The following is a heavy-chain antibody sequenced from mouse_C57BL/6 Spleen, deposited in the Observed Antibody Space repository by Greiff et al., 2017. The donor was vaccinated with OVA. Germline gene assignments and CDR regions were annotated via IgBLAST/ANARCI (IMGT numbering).Heavy chain of an antibody. V-gene: IGHV3-6*01. D-gene: IGHD2-10*02. J-gene: IGHJ2*01. CDR2: ISYDGSN. CDR1: GYSITSGYY. Sequence: DVQLQESGPGLVKPSQSLSLTCSVTGYSITSGYYWNWIRQFPGNKLEWMGYISYDGSNNYNPSLKNRISITRDPSKNQFFLKLNSVTTEDTATYYCARGYDYFDYWGQGTTLTVSS. CDR3: ARGYDYFDY.